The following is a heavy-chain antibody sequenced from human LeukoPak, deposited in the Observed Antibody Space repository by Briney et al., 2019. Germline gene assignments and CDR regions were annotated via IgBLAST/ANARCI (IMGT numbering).Heavy chain of an antibody. Sequence: GGSLRLSCAASGFTFSSYGMHWVRQAPGKGLEWVAVIWYDGSNKYYADSVKGLFTISRDNSKNTLYLQMNSLRAEDTAVYYCARDLDYSNYVGYWGQGTLVTVSS. CDR3: ARDLDYSNYVGY. D-gene: IGHD4-11*01. V-gene: IGHV3-33*01. CDR1: GFTFSSYG. J-gene: IGHJ4*02. CDR2: IWYDGSNK.